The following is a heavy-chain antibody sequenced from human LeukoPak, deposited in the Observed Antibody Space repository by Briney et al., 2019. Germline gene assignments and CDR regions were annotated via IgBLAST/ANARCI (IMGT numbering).Heavy chain of an antibody. V-gene: IGHV3-23*01. CDR1: GFTFSSYT. CDR2: ITGSGGGT. J-gene: IGHJ4*02. D-gene: IGHD4-23*01. Sequence: GGSLRLSCAASGFTFSSYTMNWVRQAPGKGLEWVSAITGSGGGTFYADSVKGRFTISRDNSKNTLYLQMNSLRAEDTAVYYCAKDPTTVVTYVDYWGQGTLVTVSS. CDR3: AKDPTTVVTYVDY.